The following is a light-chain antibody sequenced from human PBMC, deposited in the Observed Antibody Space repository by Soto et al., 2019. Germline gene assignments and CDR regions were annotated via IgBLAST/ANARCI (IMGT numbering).Light chain of an antibody. CDR2: GAS. J-gene: IGKJ4*01. Sequence: EIVMTQSPATLSVSPGERATLSCRASQSVSSNLAWYQQKPGQAPRLLIYGASTRATGIPARFSGSGSGKEVTLIISSLQAEDFAVYYCQQYNGWPPNTFGGGTKVEIK. CDR1: QSVSSN. V-gene: IGKV3-15*01. CDR3: QQYNGWPPNT.